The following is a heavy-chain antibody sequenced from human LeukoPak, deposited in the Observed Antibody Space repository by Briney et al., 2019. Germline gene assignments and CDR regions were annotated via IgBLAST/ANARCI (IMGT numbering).Heavy chain of an antibody. V-gene: IGHV1-2*02. CDR2: INPNSGGT. CDR1: GYTFTGYY. CDR3: TRRMGSGYDFGY. Sequence: ASVKVSCKASGYTFTGYYMHWVRQAPGQGLEWMGWINPNSGGTNYAQKFQGRVTMTRDTSISTVYMELSSLRTDDTAVYYCTRRMGSGYDFGYWGRGTLVTVSS. J-gene: IGHJ4*02. D-gene: IGHD5-12*01.